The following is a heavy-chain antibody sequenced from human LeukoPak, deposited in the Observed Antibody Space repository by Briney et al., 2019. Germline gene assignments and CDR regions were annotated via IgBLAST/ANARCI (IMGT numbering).Heavy chain of an antibody. CDR3: ARQGYQLLSRGEPFDY. J-gene: IGHJ4*02. D-gene: IGHD2-2*01. Sequence: PGGSLRLSCAASGFTFSSYAMHWVRQAPGKGLEWVAVISYDGSNKYYADSVKGRFTISRDNSKNTLYLQMNSLRAEDTAVYYCARQGYQLLSRGEPFDYWGQGTLVTVSS. CDR1: GFTFSSYA. V-gene: IGHV3-30-3*01. CDR2: ISYDGSNK.